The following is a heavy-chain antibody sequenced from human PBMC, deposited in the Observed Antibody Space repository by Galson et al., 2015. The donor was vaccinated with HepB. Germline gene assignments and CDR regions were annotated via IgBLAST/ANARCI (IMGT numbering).Heavy chain of an antibody. CDR1: GASISGYY. D-gene: IGHD1-1*01. J-gene: IGHJ6*02. Sequence: TLSLTCTVSGASISGYYWSWIRQPPGKGLEWIGYIHYTGSTNYNPSLKSRVTISVDTSKNQFSLKLSSVTAADTAVYSCARNKIYNGASYYGMDVWGQGTTVTVSS. CDR3: ARNKIYNGASYYGMDV. V-gene: IGHV4-59*01. CDR2: IHYTGST.